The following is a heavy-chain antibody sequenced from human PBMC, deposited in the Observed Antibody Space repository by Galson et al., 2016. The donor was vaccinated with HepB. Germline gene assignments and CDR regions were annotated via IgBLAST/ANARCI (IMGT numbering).Heavy chain of an antibody. CDR2: IWFDGSKE. Sequence: SLRLSCAASGFTFSNFGMHWVRQAPGKGLEWVAVIWFDGSKESYADSVKGRFTISRDNSKNTLYLQMNSLRAEDTAVYYCARRGYSSGYYYFDYWGHGTLVTVSS. D-gene: IGHD3-22*01. J-gene: IGHJ4*01. CDR3: ARRGYSSGYYYFDY. V-gene: IGHV3-33*01. CDR1: GFTFSNFG.